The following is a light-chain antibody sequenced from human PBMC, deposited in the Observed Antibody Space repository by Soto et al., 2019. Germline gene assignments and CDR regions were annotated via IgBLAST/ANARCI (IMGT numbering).Light chain of an antibody. CDR1: SSDVGGYDY. J-gene: IGLJ1*01. CDR3: SSYTSSSASPYV. V-gene: IGLV2-14*01. CDR2: EVS. Sequence: QSALTQPASVSGSPGQSITISCTGTSSDVGGYDYASWYQQNPGKAPILMIYEVSNRPSGVFNRFSGSKPGNTASLTSSGLQAEDEADYYCSSYTSSSASPYVFGTGTKLTVL.